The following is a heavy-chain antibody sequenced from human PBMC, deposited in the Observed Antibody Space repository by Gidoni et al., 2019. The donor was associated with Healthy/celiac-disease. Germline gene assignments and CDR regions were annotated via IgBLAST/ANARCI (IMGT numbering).Heavy chain of an antibody. D-gene: IGHD3-10*01. CDR1: GYTFTGYS. CDR3: ARDGNYGSGSYYSYYYYGMDV. J-gene: IGHJ6*02. V-gene: IGHV1-2*04. Sequence: QVHLVQSGAAVKQPGASVKVTCQASGYTFTGYSFTCVRQAPGQGRGWMGWINPNSGGTNYAQKFQGWVTMTRDTSISTAYMELSRLRSDDTAVYYCARDGNYGSGSYYSYYYYGMDVWGQGTTVTVSS. CDR2: INPNSGGT.